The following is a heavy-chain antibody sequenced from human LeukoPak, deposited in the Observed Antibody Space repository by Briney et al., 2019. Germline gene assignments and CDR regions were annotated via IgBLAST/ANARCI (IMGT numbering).Heavy chain of an antibody. Sequence: SETLSLTCTVSGGSISSYYWSWIRQPAGKGLEWIGRIYTSGSTNYNPSLKSRVTMSVDTSKNQFSLKLSSVTAADTAVYYCARNRCSTSCYQADYYYYYMDVWGKGTTVTVSS. V-gene: IGHV4-4*07. J-gene: IGHJ6*03. CDR2: IYTSGST. CDR1: GGSISSYY. D-gene: IGHD2-2*01. CDR3: ARNRCSTSCYQADYYYYYMDV.